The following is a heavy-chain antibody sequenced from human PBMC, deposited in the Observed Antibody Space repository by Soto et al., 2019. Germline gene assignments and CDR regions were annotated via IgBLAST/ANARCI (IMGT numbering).Heavy chain of an antibody. CDR1: GYTFTSYG. Sequence: QVQLVQSGAEVKKPGASVKVSCKASGYTFTSYGISWVRQAPGQGLEWMGWISAYNGNTNYAQKLQGRVTMTTDTSPSTAYMELRSLRSDDTAVYYCARDFPDGRRFGELYEEGDYWGQGTLVTVSS. CDR2: ISAYNGNT. J-gene: IGHJ4*02. V-gene: IGHV1-18*01. D-gene: IGHD3-10*01. CDR3: ARDFPDGRRFGELYEEGDY.